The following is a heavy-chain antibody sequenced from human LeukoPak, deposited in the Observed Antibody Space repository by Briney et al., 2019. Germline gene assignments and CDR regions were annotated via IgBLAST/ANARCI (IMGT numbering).Heavy chain of an antibody. D-gene: IGHD1-1*01. V-gene: IGHV3-23*01. Sequence: GGSLRLSCAASGFTLSTSAMSWVRQAPGKGLEWVSGISRSGEITYYEDSVRGRFTISKDISKNTLYLQMDSLRAEDTAINYCAKEEVPNDFWGQGTLVTVSS. J-gene: IGHJ4*02. CDR2: ISRSGEIT. CDR3: AKEEVPNDF. CDR1: GFTLSTSA.